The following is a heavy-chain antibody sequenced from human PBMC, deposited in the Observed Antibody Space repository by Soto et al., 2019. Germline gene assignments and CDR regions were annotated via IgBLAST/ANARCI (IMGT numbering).Heavy chain of an antibody. CDR3: ARQGAVAGNEYFQL. J-gene: IGHJ1*01. CDR2: INDSGST. D-gene: IGHD6-19*01. Sequence: SETLSLTCAVYGESFSGFHWSWVRQPPGKGLEWIGEINDSGSTNYNPSLKSRVTISVDKSKNQFSLKLSSVTAADTAVYYCARQGAVAGNEYFQLWGQGTLVTVSS. CDR1: GESFSGFH. V-gene: IGHV4-34*01.